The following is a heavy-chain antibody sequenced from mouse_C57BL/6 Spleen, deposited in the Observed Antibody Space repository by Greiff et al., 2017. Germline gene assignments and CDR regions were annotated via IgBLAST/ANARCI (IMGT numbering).Heavy chain of an antibody. J-gene: IGHJ2*01. CDR3: ARNLGYYGSSDYFDY. CDR1: GFSLTSYG. Sequence: VKLVESGPGLVQPSQSLSITCTVSGFSLTSYGVHWVRQSPGKGLEWLGVIWSGGSTDYNAAFISRLSISKDNSKSQVFFKMNSLQADDTAIYYCARNLGYYGSSDYFDYWGQGTTLTVSS. D-gene: IGHD1-1*01. CDR2: IWSGGST. V-gene: IGHV2-2*01.